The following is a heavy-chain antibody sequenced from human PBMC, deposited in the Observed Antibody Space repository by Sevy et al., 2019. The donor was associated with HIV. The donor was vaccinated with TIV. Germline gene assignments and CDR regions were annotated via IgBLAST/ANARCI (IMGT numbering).Heavy chain of an antibody. J-gene: IGHJ6*03. CDR2: ISYDGRGK. Sequence: GGSLRLSCAASGFTFSSYDMHWVRQAPGKGLEWVAVISYDGRGKHYADSVKGRFTISRDNAKNTLYLQMNSLRVEDSAVFYCAALALTFGGDPYENHHFMDVWGRGTRVTVSS. D-gene: IGHD3-16*01. CDR1: GFTFSSYD. V-gene: IGHV3-30*03. CDR3: AALALTFGGDPYENHHFMDV.